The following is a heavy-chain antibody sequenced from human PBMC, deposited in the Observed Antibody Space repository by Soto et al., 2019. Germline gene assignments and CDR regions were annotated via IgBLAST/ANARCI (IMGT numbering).Heavy chain of an antibody. J-gene: IGHJ6*02. CDR3: TARPDYYYYGMDV. D-gene: IGHD6-6*01. Sequence: GESLKISCKGSGYSFTSYWIGWVRQMPGKGLEWMGIIYPGDSDTRYSPSFQGQVTISADKSISTAYLQWSSLKALDTAMYYCTARPDYYYYGMDVWGQGTTVTVSS. CDR2: IYPGDSDT. V-gene: IGHV5-51*01. CDR1: GYSFTSYW.